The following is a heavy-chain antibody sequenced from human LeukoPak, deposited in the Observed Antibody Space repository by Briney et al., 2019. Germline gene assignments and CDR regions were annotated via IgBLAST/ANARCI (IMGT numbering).Heavy chain of an antibody. CDR1: GFTFSSYG. V-gene: IGHV3-33*01. J-gene: IGHJ4*02. CDR2: IWYDGSNK. CDR3: ARGGYYGDYVPMDY. Sequence: GRSLRLYCAAYGFTFSSYGMQWVRQAPGKGLEWVAVIWYDGSNKYYADSVKGRFTISRDNSKNTLYLQMNSLRAEDTAVYYCARGGYYGDYVPMDYWGQGTLVTVSS. D-gene: IGHD4-17*01.